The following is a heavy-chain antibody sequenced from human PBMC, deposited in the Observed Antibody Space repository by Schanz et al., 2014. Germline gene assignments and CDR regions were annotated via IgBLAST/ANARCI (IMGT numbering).Heavy chain of an antibody. Sequence: QVQLVQSGTEVKKPGASVKVSCKASGYTFTSYYIHWVRQAPGQGLEWMGMIDPSGGSTSYAQKFQGRVTMTRDTSSTTAYMELNSLRSDDTAVYYCVRELSGGTFDYWGQGALVTVSS. D-gene: IGHD1-1*01. CDR3: VRELSGGTFDY. V-gene: IGHV1-46*01. CDR2: IDPSGGST. J-gene: IGHJ4*02. CDR1: GYTFTSYY.